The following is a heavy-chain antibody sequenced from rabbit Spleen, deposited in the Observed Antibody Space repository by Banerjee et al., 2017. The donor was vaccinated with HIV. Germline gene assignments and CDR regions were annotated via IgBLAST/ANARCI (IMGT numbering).Heavy chain of an antibody. Sequence: QEQLVESGGGLVQPGGSLKLSCKGSGFDFSGNSYMCWVRQAPGKGLEWIACIDTGSSGFTYFASWAKGRFTISKTASTTVTLQMTSLTAADTATYFCARDTSSSFSSYGMDLWGPGTLVTVS. J-gene: IGHJ6*01. CDR2: IDTGSSGFT. CDR3: ARDTSSSFSSYGMDL. D-gene: IGHD1-1*01. CDR1: GFDFSGNSY. V-gene: IGHV1S45*01.